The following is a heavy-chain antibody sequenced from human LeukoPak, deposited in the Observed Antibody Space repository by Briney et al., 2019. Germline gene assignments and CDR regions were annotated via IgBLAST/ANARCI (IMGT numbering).Heavy chain of an antibody. CDR2: IYYDGSNK. D-gene: IGHD4-23*01. J-gene: IGHJ4*02. CDR3: VRMGGGNGGKTLEN. Sequence: PGGSLRLSCAASGFTFSSYGMHWGRQAPGKGLDWVAMIYYDGSNKYYADSERGRFTISRDNSRNTVYLQMNSLRVEDTAVYFCVRMGGGNGGKTLENWGQGTLVIVSS. CDR1: GFTFSSYG. V-gene: IGHV3-33*01.